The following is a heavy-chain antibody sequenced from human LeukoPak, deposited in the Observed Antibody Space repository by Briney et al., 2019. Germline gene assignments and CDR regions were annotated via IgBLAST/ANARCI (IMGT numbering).Heavy chain of an antibody. CDR2: IYTSGST. CDR3: ARDRTGWLQADY. D-gene: IGHD5-24*01. CDR1: NDSISRGRYY. Sequence: SQTLSLTCSVSNDSISRGRYYWIWIRQPAGKGLEWIGRIYTSGSTNYNPSLKSRVIISVDTSKNQFSLSLSSVTAADTAVYYCARDRTGWLQADYWGPGPLVTVSS. J-gene: IGHJ4*02. V-gene: IGHV4-61*02.